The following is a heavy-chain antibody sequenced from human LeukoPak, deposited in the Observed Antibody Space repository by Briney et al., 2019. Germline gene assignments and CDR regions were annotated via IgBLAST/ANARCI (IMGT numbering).Heavy chain of an antibody. CDR2: ISSSSSTI. V-gene: IGHV3-48*04. J-gene: IGHJ3*02. CDR1: GFTFSSYA. CDR3: ARARGSYDILTGTDAFDI. Sequence: GGSLRLSCAASGFTFSSYAMHWVRQASGKGLEWVSYISSSSSTIYYADSVKGRFTISRDNAKNSLYLQMNSLRAEDTAVYYCARARGSYDILTGTDAFDIWGQGTMVTVSS. D-gene: IGHD3-9*01.